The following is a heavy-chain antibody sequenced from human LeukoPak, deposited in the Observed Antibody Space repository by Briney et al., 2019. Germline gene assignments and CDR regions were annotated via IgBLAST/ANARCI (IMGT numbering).Heavy chain of an antibody. V-gene: IGHV3-15*01. CDR1: GFSYNDAW. CDR3: TTDTRRVVVPK. J-gene: IGHJ4*02. Sequence: GGSLRLSCAASGFSYNDAWMSWVRQAPGKGLEWVGRIKRKTDGGTTDYAAPVKGRFTISRDDSKTSLYLQMNNLKTEDTAVYYCTTDTRRVVVPKWGQGTLVTVSS. D-gene: IGHD2-15*01. CDR2: IKRKTDGGTT.